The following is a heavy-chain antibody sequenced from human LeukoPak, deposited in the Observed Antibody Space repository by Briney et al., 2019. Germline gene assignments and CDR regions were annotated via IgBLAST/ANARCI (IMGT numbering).Heavy chain of an antibody. D-gene: IGHD3-3*01. CDR2: INHSGST. CDR1: GASTSTHC. V-gene: IGHV4-34*01. J-gene: IGHJ5*02. CDR3: ARGRFLEYLGDWFDP. Sequence: LETLSLTCTVSGASTSTHCWSWIRQPPGKGLEWIGEINHSGSTNYNPSLKSRVTISVDTSKNQFSLKLSSVTAADTAVYYCARGRFLEYLGDWFDPWGQGTLVTVSS.